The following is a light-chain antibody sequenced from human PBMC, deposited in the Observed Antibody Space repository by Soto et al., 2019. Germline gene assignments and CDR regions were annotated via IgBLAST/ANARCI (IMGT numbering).Light chain of an antibody. CDR2: GNS. J-gene: IGLJ2*01. Sequence: QSVLTQPLSVSGAPGQRVTISCTGSSSNIGAGYDVHWYQQLPGTAPKLLIYGNSNRPSGVPDRFSGSKSGTSASLAITGLQAEDEADYYCQSYDSSLSGSMVFGGGTKVTVL. CDR3: QSYDSSLSGSMV. V-gene: IGLV1-40*01. CDR1: SSNIGAGYD.